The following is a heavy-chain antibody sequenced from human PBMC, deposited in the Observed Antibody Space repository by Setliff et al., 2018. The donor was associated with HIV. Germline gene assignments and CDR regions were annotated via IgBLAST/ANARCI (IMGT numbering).Heavy chain of an antibody. J-gene: IGHJ4*02. CDR3: VRAGSYRFDY. Sequence: GGSLRLSCTPSGFTFSSYWLHWVRQAPGKGLEWLSRINTDGSVTNSADSVKGRFIISRDNGKNTLYLQMNSLTAEDTALYYCVRAGSYRFDYWGQGTLVTAPQ. V-gene: IGHV3-74*01. CDR2: INTDGSVT. D-gene: IGHD3-10*01. CDR1: GFTFSSYW.